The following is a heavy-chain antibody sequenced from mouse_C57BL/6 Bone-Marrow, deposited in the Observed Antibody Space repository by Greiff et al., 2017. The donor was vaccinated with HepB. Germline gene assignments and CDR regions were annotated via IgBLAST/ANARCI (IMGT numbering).Heavy chain of an antibody. CDR2: SRNKANDYTT. V-gene: IGHV7-1*01. CDR1: GFTFSDFY. CDR3: ARDKDGYFDY. D-gene: IGHD2-3*01. Sequence: EVQVVESGGGLVQSGRSLRLSCATSGFTFSDFYMEWVRQAPGKGLEWIAASRNKANDYTTEYSASVKGRFIVSRDTSQSILYLQMNALRAEDTAIYYCARDKDGYFDYWGQGTTLTVSS. J-gene: IGHJ2*01.